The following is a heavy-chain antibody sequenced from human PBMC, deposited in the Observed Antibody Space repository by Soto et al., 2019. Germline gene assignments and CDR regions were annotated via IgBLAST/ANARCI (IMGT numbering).Heavy chain of an antibody. Sequence: PGGSLRLSCAASGFTFSNYGMHWVRQAPGKGLEWVAVIWYDGSNEYYADSVKGRFTISRDNSKNTLYLQMNSLRAEDTAVYYCAKDYDFWSGYRYGMDVWGQGTTVTVSS. CDR1: GFTFSNYG. J-gene: IGHJ6*02. D-gene: IGHD3-3*01. CDR3: AKDYDFWSGYRYGMDV. V-gene: IGHV3-33*06. CDR2: IWYDGSNE.